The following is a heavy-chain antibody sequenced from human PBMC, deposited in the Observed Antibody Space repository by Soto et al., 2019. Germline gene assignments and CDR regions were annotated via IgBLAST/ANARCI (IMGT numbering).Heavy chain of an antibody. Sequence: SETLSLTCTVSGGSISSYYWSWIRQPPGKGLEWIGYIYYSGSTNYNPSLKSRVTISVDTSKNQFSLKLSSVTAADTAVYYCARVSDYYGSGSYYKFWFDPWGQGTLVTVSS. CDR3: ARVSDYYGSGSYYKFWFDP. J-gene: IGHJ5*02. CDR2: IYYSGST. CDR1: GGSISSYY. D-gene: IGHD3-10*01. V-gene: IGHV4-59*01.